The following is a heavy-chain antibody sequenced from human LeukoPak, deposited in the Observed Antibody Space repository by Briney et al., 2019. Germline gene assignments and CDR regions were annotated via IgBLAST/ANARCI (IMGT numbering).Heavy chain of an antibody. V-gene: IGHV4-39*02. Sequence: SETLSLTCTVSGGSISSSSYYWGWIRQPPGKGLKWIGSIYYSGSTYYNPSLKSRVTISVDTSKNQFSLKLSSVTAADTAVYYCARDRGGYTYSHDYWGQGTLVTVSS. J-gene: IGHJ4*02. CDR2: IYYSGST. CDR3: ARDRGGYTYSHDY. CDR1: GGSISSSSYY. D-gene: IGHD5-18*01.